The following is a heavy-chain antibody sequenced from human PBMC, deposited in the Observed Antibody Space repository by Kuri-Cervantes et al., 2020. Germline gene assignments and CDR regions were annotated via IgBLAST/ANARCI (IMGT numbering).Heavy chain of an antibody. CDR1: GGSISSGGYY. Sequence: SQTLSLTCAVSGGSISSGGYYWGWIRQPPGKGLEWIGSIYYSGSTYYNPSLKSRVTISVDTSKNQFSLKLSSVTAADTAVYYCARLRRDGYNSDYWGQGTLVTVSS. V-gene: IGHV4-39*01. CDR3: ARLRRDGYNSDY. D-gene: IGHD5-24*01. CDR2: IYYSGST. J-gene: IGHJ4*02.